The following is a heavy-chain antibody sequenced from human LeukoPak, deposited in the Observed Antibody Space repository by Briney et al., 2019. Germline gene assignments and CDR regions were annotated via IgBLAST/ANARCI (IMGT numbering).Heavy chain of an antibody. V-gene: IGHV4-59*08. D-gene: IGHD3-9*01. CDR3: ARQTFDWLPLYYYYYYMDV. CDR2: IYYSGST. Sequence: SETLSLTCTVSGGSISSYYWSWIRQPPGKGLEWIGYIYYSGSTNYNPSLKSRVTISVDTSKNQFSLKLSSVTAADTAVYYCARQTFDWLPLYYYYYYMDVWGKGTTVTISS. CDR1: GGSISSYY. J-gene: IGHJ6*03.